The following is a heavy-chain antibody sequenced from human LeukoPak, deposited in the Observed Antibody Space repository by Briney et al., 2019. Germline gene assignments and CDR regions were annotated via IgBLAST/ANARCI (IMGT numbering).Heavy chain of an antibody. J-gene: IGHJ4*02. CDR3: ARDCGGDCAGLDY. CDR1: GYTFTGYF. D-gene: IGHD2-21*02. CDR2: INPKSGGT. Sequence: GASVKVSCKASGYTFTGYFMHWVRQAPGQGLEWMGWINPKSGGTNFAQKFQGRVTVTRDTSLTTTYMKLSSLRYDDTAVYYCARDCGGDCAGLDYWGQGTLVTVSS. V-gene: IGHV1-2*02.